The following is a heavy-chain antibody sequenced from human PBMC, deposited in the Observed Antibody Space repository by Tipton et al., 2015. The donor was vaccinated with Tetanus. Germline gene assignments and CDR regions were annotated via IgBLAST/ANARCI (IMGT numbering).Heavy chain of an antibody. CDR3: ASVYCSGGSCYRDNWFDP. D-gene: IGHD2-15*01. J-gene: IGHJ5*02. V-gene: IGHV4-30-4*01. CDR1: GGSISSGDYY. Sequence: LRLSCTVSGGSISSGDYYWSWTRQPPGKGLEWIGYIYYSGSTYYNPSLKSRVTISVDTSKNQFSLKLSSVTAADTAVYYCASVYCSGGSCYRDNWFDPWGQGTLVTVSS. CDR2: IYYSGST.